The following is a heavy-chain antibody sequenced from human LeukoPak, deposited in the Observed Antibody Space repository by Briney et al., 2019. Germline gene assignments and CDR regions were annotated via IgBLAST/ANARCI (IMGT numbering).Heavy chain of an antibody. Sequence: PGGSLRLSCATSGFTFSSYAMTWVRQAPGKGLEWVSSITDSGDGTYYADSVKGRFTISRDNSKNTLYLQMNSLRAEDTAVYYCARGKIPNRLPSLLTYFRYAFDIWGQGTMVTVSS. J-gene: IGHJ3*02. V-gene: IGHV3-23*01. CDR2: ITDSGDGT. D-gene: IGHD2/OR15-2a*01. CDR1: GFTFSSYA. CDR3: ARGKIPNRLPSLLTYFRYAFDI.